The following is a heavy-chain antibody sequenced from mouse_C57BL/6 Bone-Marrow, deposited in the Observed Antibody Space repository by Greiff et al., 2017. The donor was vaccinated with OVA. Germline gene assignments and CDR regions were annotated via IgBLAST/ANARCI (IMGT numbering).Heavy chain of an antibody. J-gene: IGHJ1*03. CDR2: IDPANGNT. D-gene: IGHD1-1*01. CDR3: ASYYYGSSLGYFDV. CDR1: GFNIKNTY. Sequence: VQLQQSVAELVRPGASVKLSCTASGFNIKNTYMHWVKQRPEQGLEWIGRIDPANGNTKYAPKFQGKATITADTSSNTAYLQLSSLTSEDTAFYYGASYYYGSSLGYFDVWGTGTTVTVSS. V-gene: IGHV14-3*01.